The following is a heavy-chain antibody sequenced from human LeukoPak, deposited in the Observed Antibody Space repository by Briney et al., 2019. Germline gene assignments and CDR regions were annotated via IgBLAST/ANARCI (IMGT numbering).Heavy chain of an antibody. J-gene: IGHJ4*02. CDR1: NGSFSGFY. D-gene: IGHD6-19*01. CDR2: INPRQST. Sequence: PSETLSLTCAMSNGSFSGFYWSWIRQSPGKGLEWIGEINPRQSTNYNPSLKGRLTISLDTSKRHLSLKLVSVTAADTAVYFCARQPRHGSGFIDSWGQGTLVTVSS. V-gene: IGHV4-34*01. CDR3: ARQPRHGSGFIDS.